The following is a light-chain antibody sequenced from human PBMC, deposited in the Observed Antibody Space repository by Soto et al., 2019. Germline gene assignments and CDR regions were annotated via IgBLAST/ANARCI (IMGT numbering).Light chain of an antibody. CDR2: DAS. CDR3: QQRSKWLT. CDR1: QSVSSY. Sequence: EIVLTQSPATLSLSPGERATLSCRASQSVSSYLAWYQQKPGQAPRLLLYDASNRATGIPARFSGSGSGTDFNLTISGLEPEDFAVYYCQQRSKWLTFGGGTKVEIK. V-gene: IGKV3-11*01. J-gene: IGKJ4*01.